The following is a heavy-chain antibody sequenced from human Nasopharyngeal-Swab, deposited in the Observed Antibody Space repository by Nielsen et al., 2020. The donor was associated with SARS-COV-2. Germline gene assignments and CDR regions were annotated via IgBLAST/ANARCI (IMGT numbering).Heavy chain of an antibody. J-gene: IGHJ4*02. CDR3: ARGRGSSSWYLRFDY. Sequence: SQTPSLTRAVYGGSFSGYYWSWIRQPPGKGLEWIGEINHSGSTNYNPSLKSRVTISVDTSKNQFSLKLSSVTAADTAVYYCARGRGSSSWYLRFDYWGQGTLVTVSS. CDR1: GGSFSGYY. CDR2: INHSGST. V-gene: IGHV4-34*01. D-gene: IGHD6-13*01.